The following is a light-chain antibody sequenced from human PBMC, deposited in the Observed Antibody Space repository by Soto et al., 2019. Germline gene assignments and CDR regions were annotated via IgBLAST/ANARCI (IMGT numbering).Light chain of an antibody. Sequence: DFELTQSPLSLPVTLGQSAAISCRSSRGLVYSDGNTYLSWYQQRPGQSPRRLIYKVSTRDSGVPHRFSGSGSGTDFTLEISRVEADDVGVYYCMQGTHWPAITFGQGTRLEIK. V-gene: IGKV2-30*01. CDR2: KVS. J-gene: IGKJ5*01. CDR3: MQGTHWPAIT. CDR1: RGLVYSDGNTY.